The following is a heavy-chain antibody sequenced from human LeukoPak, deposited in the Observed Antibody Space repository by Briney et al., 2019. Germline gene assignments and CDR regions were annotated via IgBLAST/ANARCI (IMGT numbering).Heavy chain of an antibody. CDR2: IYSGGST. V-gene: IGHV3-53*01. CDR1: GFTFSDYY. J-gene: IGHJ6*02. Sequence: GGSLRLSCAASGFTFSDYYMSWVRQAPGKGLEWVSVIYSGGSTYYADSVKGRFTISRDNSKNTLYLQMNSLRAEDTAVYYCARDRGMGSYYYGMDVWGQGTTVTVSS. CDR3: ARDRGMGSYYYGMDV. D-gene: IGHD3-10*01.